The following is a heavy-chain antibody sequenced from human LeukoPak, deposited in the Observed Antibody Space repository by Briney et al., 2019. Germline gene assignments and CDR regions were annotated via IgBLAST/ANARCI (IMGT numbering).Heavy chain of an antibody. CDR2: IIPIFGTA. V-gene: IGHV1-69*05. CDR3: ARARTNCSGGSCYRPFDY. CDR1: GGTFSSYA. D-gene: IGHD2-15*01. Sequence: ASVKVSCKASGGTFSSYAISWVRQAPGQGLEWMGGIIPIFGTANYAQKFQGRVTITTDESTSTAYMELSSLRSEDTAVYYCARARTNCSGGSCYRPFDYWGQGTLVTVSS. J-gene: IGHJ4*02.